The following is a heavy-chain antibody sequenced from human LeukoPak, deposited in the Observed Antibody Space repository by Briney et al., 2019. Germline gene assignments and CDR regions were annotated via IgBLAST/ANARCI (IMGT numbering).Heavy chain of an antibody. D-gene: IGHD2-8*01. J-gene: IGHJ5*02. CDR1: GGTFSSYA. CDR3: AGTYCTDGVCYISHEFDP. Sequence: ASVKVSCKASGGTFSSYAISWVRQAPGQGLEWMGGIIPIFGTANYAQKFQGRVTITTDESTSTAYMELSSLRSEDTAVYYRAGTYCTDGVCYISHEFDPWGQRTLVTVSS. V-gene: IGHV1-69*05. CDR2: IIPIFGTA.